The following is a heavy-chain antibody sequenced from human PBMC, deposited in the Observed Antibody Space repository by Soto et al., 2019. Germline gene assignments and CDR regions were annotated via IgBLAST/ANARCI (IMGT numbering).Heavy chain of an antibody. Sequence: GASVKVSCKASGYTFTSYGIHWVRQAPGQRLEWMGWINAANGDTKYSPKFQGRVTITRDTSASTAYMELNSLRSEDTAVYYCVRRHVSATGIDWFDPWGQGTLVTVSS. CDR3: VRRHVSATGIDWFDP. CDR1: GYTFTSYG. CDR2: INAANGDT. J-gene: IGHJ5*02. V-gene: IGHV1-3*01. D-gene: IGHD6-13*01.